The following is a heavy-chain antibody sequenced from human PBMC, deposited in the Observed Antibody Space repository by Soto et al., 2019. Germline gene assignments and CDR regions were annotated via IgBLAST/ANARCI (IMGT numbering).Heavy chain of an antibody. J-gene: IGHJ4*02. V-gene: IGHV4-59*01. CDR1: GDSISGYY. D-gene: IGHD2-15*01. CDR2: IYYSGST. CDR3: AKYRRTDAEGYTFEY. Sequence: PSETLSLTCTVSGDSISGYYWSWLRQPPGRGLEWIGYIYYSGSTNYNPSLKGRVSMSVDTSKNQFSLKLTSVTAADTAVYFCAKYRRTDAEGYTFEYWGQGALVTVSS.